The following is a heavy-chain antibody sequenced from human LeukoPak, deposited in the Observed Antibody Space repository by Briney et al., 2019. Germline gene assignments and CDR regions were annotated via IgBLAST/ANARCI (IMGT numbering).Heavy chain of an antibody. CDR2: ISPDGSDK. Sequence: PGGSLRLSCAASGFTFSLYTTHWVRQAPGKGLEWVALISPDGSDKYYADSVKGRFTISRDNSKNTQYLQMNSLRAEDTAVYYCARCLSGWDGFYFDYWGQGTLVTVSS. V-gene: IGHV3-30-3*01. CDR1: GFTFSLYT. CDR3: ARCLSGWDGFYFDY. D-gene: IGHD6-19*01. J-gene: IGHJ4*02.